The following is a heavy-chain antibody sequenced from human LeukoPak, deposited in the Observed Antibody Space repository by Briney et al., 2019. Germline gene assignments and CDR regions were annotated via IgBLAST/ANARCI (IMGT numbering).Heavy chain of an antibody. D-gene: IGHD6-13*01. V-gene: IGHV3-66*02. CDR2: IYSGGTT. J-gene: IGHJ6*03. CDR1: GFTVSSNY. Sequence: GGSLRLSCAASGFTVSSNYMSWVRQAPGKGLEWVSVIYSGGTTYYADSVKGRFTISRDNSRNTLYLQVNSLRAEDTAVYYCARVRIAAARNGVDYYYYMDVWGKGTTVTVSS. CDR3: ARVRIAAARNGVDYYYYMDV.